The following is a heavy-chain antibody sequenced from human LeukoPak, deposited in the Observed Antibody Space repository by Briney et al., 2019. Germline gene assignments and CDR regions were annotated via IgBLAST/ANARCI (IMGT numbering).Heavy chain of an antibody. CDR3: AGELSLEDDAFDI. CDR1: GFTFSSYA. V-gene: IGHV3-30-3*01. Sequence: PGGSLRLSCAASGFTFSSYAMHWVRQAPGKGLEWVAVISYDGSNKYYADSVKGRFTISRDNSKNTLYLQMNSLRAEDTAVYYCAGELSLEDDAFDIWGQGTMVTVSS. CDR2: ISYDGSNK. D-gene: IGHD2-2*01. J-gene: IGHJ3*02.